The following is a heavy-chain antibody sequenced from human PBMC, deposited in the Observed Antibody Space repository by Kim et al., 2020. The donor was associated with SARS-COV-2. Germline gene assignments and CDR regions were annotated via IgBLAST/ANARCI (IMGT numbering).Heavy chain of an antibody. V-gene: IGHV3-23*01. CDR1: GFTFSSYA. CDR2: ISGSGGST. D-gene: IGHD3-3*01. CDR3: AKVSSYDFWSGYYSRYYYGMDV. J-gene: IGHJ6*02. Sequence: GGSLRLSCAASGFTFSSYAMSWVRQAPGKGLEWVSAISGSGGSTYYADSVKGRFTISRDNSKNTLYLQMNSLRAEDTAVYYCAKVSSYDFWSGYYSRYYYGMDVWGQGTTVTVSS.